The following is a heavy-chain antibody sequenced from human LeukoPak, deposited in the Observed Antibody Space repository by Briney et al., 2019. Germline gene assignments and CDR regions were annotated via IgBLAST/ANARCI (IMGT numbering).Heavy chain of an antibody. Sequence: PGRSLRLSCAASGFTFTSYYLSWIRQAPGKGLEWVANIKQDGTEKDYVDSVKGRFTISRDNDKSSVYLQMNSLSVEDTAVYYCARQWKWFDPWGQGTLVTVSS. CDR1: GFTFTSYY. V-gene: IGHV3-7*01. D-gene: IGHD6-19*01. J-gene: IGHJ5*02. CDR2: IKQDGTEK. CDR3: ARQWKWFDP.